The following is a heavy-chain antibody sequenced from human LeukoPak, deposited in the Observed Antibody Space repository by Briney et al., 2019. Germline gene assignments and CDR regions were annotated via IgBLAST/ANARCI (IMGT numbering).Heavy chain of an antibody. CDR1: GFTVSSNY. CDR2: IYSGGST. V-gene: IGHV3-53*01. Sequence: PGGSLRLSCAASGFTVSSNYMSWVRPAPGKGLEWVSVIYSGGSTYYADSVKGRFTISRDNARNSLYLQMNSLRAEDTGVYYCARVAVADHWGQGTLVTVSS. D-gene: IGHD6-19*01. CDR3: ARVAVADH. J-gene: IGHJ4*02.